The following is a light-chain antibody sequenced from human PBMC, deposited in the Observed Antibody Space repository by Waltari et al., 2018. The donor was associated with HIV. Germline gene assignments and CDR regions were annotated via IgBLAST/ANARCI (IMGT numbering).Light chain of an antibody. CDR3: ASYAGSSTFVL. Sequence: QSALTQPASVSGSPGQSITISCTGSSSDVGSYKHVSWYQQHPGKAPRHIIYEVSQRPSGVLNRCSPCKSGKSASLTVSGLRAEDEAAYYGASYAGSSTFVLFGGGTKLTVL. J-gene: IGLJ2*01. CDR1: SSDVGSYKH. CDR2: EVS. V-gene: IGLV2-23*02.